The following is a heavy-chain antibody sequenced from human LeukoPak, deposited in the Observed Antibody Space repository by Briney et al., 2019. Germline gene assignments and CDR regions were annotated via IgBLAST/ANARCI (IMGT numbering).Heavy chain of an antibody. D-gene: IGHD3-22*01. Sequence: GASVKVSCNASGYAFTDYYMHWVRQAPGQGLEWMGWINPNTGGANYAQKFQGRVTMTRDTSISTAYMELSRLRSDDTAVYYCARDAVGYYGSSGYYLYWGQGTLVTVSS. CDR1: GYAFTDYY. V-gene: IGHV1-2*02. CDR2: INPNTGGA. J-gene: IGHJ4*02. CDR3: ARDAVGYYGSSGYYLY.